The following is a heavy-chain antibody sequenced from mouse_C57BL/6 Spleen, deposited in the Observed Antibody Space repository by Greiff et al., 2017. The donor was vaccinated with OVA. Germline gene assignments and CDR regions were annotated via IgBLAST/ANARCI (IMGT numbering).Heavy chain of an antibody. CDR2: IDPETGGT. D-gene: IGHD1-1*01. CDR3: TSPYYGSSYGYFDV. V-gene: IGHV1-15*01. Sequence: VKLQESGAELVRPGASVTLSCKASGYTFTDYEMHWVKQTPVHGLEWIGAIDPETGGTAYNQKFKGKAILTADKSSSTAYKELRSLTSEDSAVYYCTSPYYGSSYGYFDVWGTGTTVTVSS. CDR1: GYTFTDYE. J-gene: IGHJ1*03.